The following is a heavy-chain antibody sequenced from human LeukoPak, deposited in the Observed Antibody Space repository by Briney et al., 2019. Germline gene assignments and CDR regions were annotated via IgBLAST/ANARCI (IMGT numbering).Heavy chain of an antibody. D-gene: IGHD5-24*01. Sequence: ASVKVSCKAFGYTFTSNYMHWVRQAPGQGPEWMGVISPSGGSTTYAQKFQGRVTLTRDMSTSTDYLELSSLRSEDTAVYYCARVGDGYSLFDYWGQGTLVTVSS. V-gene: IGHV1-46*01. CDR1: GYTFTSNY. CDR3: ARVGDGYSLFDY. CDR2: ISPSGGST. J-gene: IGHJ4*02.